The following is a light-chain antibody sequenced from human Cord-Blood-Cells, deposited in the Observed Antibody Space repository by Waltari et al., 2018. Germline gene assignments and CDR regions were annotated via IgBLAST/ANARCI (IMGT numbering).Light chain of an antibody. Sequence: AIRMTQSPSSLSASTGDRVTITCRASQGISSYLAWYQQKPGKAPKLLIYAASTLQSGVPSRFSGSESGTDFTLTISCLQSEDFATYYCQQYYSYPRTFGGGTKVEIK. CDR3: QQYYSYPRT. J-gene: IGKJ4*01. V-gene: IGKV1-8*01. CDR2: AAS. CDR1: QGISSY.